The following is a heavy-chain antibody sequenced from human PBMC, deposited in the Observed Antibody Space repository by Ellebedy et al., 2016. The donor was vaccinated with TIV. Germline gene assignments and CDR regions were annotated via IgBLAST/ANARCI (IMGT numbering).Heavy chain of an antibody. CDR1: GFTFSSYA. CDR3: ARQEKTIFGVVTFYYFDY. D-gene: IGHD3-3*01. V-gene: IGHV3-21*01. Sequence: GESLKISCAASGFTFSSYAMNWVRQAPGKGLEWVSFISSSSSYIYYADSVKGRFTISRDNAKNSLFLQMNSLRAEDKAVYYCARQEKTIFGVVTFYYFDYWGQGTLVTVSS. J-gene: IGHJ4*02. CDR2: ISSSSSYI.